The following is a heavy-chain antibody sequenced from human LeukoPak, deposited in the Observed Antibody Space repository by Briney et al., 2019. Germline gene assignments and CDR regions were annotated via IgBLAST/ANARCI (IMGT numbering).Heavy chain of an antibody. V-gene: IGHV3-30-3*01. J-gene: IGHJ4*02. CDR1: GFSFSDYY. CDR3: ARVAPKWELAYYFDY. D-gene: IGHD1-26*01. CDR2: ISYDGSNK. Sequence: GGSLRLSCVASGFSFSDYYMSWIRQAPGKGLEWVAVISYDGSNKYYADSVKGRFTISRDNSKNTLYLQMNSLRAEDTAVYYCARVAPKWELAYYFDYWGQGTLVTVSS.